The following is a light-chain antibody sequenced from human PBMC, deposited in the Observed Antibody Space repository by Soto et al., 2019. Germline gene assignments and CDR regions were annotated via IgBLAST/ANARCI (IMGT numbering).Light chain of an antibody. V-gene: IGLV2-8*01. Sequence: QSALTQPPSASGSPGQSVTISCTGTSSDVGGYNYVSWYQQHPGKAPKLMIYEVSKRPSGVPDRFSGSKSGNTASLTVSGLQAEDEADYYCTSFTTTNIWVFGGGTQLTVL. CDR2: EVS. CDR3: TSFTTTNIWV. CDR1: SSDVGGYNY. J-gene: IGLJ3*02.